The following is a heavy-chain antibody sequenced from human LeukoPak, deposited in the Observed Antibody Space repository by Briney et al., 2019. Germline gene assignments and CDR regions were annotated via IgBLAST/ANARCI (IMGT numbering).Heavy chain of an antibody. D-gene: IGHD3-10*01. CDR3: AKQSAGSAAWFSLHYDF. J-gene: IGHJ4*02. V-gene: IGHV3-23*01. CDR2: VDGGGGGT. Sequence: PGGSLRLSCAASGFTLSSYAMTWVRQAPGRGLEWVSSVDGGGGGTYYADSVKGRFTISRDNSKDTLYLQMNGLRAEDTAVYFCAKQSAGSAAWFSLHYDFWGQGTLVAVSP. CDR1: GFTLSSYA.